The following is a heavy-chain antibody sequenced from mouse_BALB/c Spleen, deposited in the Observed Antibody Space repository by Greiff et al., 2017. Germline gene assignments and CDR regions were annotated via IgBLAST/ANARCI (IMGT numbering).Heavy chain of an antibody. CDR2: IYPGNSDT. D-gene: IGHD2-2*01. V-gene: IGHV1-5*01. J-gene: IGHJ4*01. CDR3: TTGYDPYAMDY. CDR1: GYSFTSYW. Sequence: DVKLVESGTVLARPGASVKMSCKASGYSFTSYWMHWVKQRPGQGLEWIGAIYPGNSDTSYNQKFKGKAKLTAVTSASTAYMELSSLTNEDSAVYYCTTGYDPYAMDYWGQGTSVTVSS.